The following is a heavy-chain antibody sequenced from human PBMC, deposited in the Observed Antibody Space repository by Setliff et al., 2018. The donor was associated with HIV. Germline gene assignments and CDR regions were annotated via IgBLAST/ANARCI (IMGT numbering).Heavy chain of an antibody. Sequence: ASVKVSCKASGYTLTSNHMHWVRQAPGQGLEWMGWISTYSDETSYAQKLQGRVTMTTDTSTSTAYMELRRLRFDDTAVYYCARDVEHMMDVWGQGTTVTVSS. CDR3: ARDVEHMMDV. V-gene: IGHV1-18*04. J-gene: IGHJ6*02. CDR2: ISTYSDET. CDR1: GYTLTSNH.